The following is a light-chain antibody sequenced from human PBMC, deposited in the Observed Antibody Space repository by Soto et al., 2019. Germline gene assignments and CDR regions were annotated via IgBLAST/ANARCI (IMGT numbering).Light chain of an antibody. CDR1: QDIAHN. J-gene: IGKJ4*02. CDR3: QQYSAHPLP. Sequence: DIQLTQSPSVLSASVGDRVSISCRASQDIAHNLNWSQQKPGRAPKLLILEKSTLLYGVPSRFSGSGSGTEFTRTISSLQPEDFATYFCQQYSAHPLPFGGGTSVEIK. V-gene: IGKV1-9*01. CDR2: EKS.